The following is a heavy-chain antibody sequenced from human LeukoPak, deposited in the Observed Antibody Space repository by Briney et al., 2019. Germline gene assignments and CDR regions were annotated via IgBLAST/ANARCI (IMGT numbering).Heavy chain of an antibody. V-gene: IGHV1-69*04. CDR1: GGTFSSYA. CDR3: AREDSGSSEGAFDI. CDR2: IIPILGIA. J-gene: IGHJ3*02. D-gene: IGHD1-26*01. Sequence: GASVKVSCKASGGTFSSYAISWVRQAPGQGLEWMGRIIPILGIANYAQKFQGRVTITADKSTSTAHMELSSLRSEDTAVYYCAREDSGSSEGAFDIWGQGTMVTVSS.